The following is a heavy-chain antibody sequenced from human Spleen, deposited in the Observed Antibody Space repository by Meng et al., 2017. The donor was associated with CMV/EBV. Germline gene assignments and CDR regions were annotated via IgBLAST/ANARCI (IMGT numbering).Heavy chain of an antibody. Sequence: GESLKISCAASGFTFSSYGMHWVRQAPGKGLEWVAFIRYDGTNKYYGDSVKGRFTISRDNAKNSLYLQMNSLRAEDTAVYYCARAYCGDDCYSRAFDIWGQGTMVTVSS. J-gene: IGHJ3*02. CDR2: IRYDGTNK. CDR3: ARAYCGDDCYSRAFDI. CDR1: GFTFSSYG. V-gene: IGHV3-30*02. D-gene: IGHD2-21*01.